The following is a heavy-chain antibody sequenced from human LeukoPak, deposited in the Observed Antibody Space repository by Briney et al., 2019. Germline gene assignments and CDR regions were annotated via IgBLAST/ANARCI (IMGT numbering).Heavy chain of an antibody. CDR3: ARGETIIVATIDAAFDI. V-gene: IGHV4-34*01. CDR1: GGSFSGYY. J-gene: IGHJ3*02. D-gene: IGHD5-12*01. Sequence: SETLSLTCAVYGGSFSGYYWSWIRQPPGKGLEWIGEINHSGSTNYNPSLKSRVTISVDMSKNQFSLKLSSVTAADTAVYYCARGETIIVATIDAAFDIWGQGTMVTVSS. CDR2: INHSGST.